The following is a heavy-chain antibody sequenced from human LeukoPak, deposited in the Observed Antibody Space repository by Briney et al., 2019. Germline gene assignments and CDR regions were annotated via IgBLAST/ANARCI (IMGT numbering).Heavy chain of an antibody. Sequence: KPSETLSLTCTVSGGSVSSGSYYWNWIRQPPGKGLEWIGNIHYSGSTGYDPSLKSRVTISVDKSKNQFSLKLGSVTAADTALYSCARFTNCGYGCYYLDFWGQGTLVTVSS. CDR2: IHYSGST. V-gene: IGHV4-61*01. CDR3: ARFTNCGYGCYYLDF. J-gene: IGHJ4*02. D-gene: IGHD2-21*02. CDR1: GGSVSSGSYY.